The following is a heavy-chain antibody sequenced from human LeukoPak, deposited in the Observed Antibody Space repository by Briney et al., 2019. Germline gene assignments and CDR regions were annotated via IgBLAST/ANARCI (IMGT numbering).Heavy chain of an antibody. CDR2: INHSGST. CDR3: ARRRSGYYGPGTYYNGNYYYYYYMDV. Sequence: PGGSLRLSCAASGFTFDDYGMSWVRQAPGKGLEWIGEINHSGSTNYNPSLKSRVTFSVDTSKNQFSLKLSSVTAADTAVYYCARRRSGYYGPGTYYNGNYYYYYYMDVWGKGTTVTISS. D-gene: IGHD3-10*01. J-gene: IGHJ6*03. V-gene: IGHV4-34*01. CDR1: GFTFDDYG.